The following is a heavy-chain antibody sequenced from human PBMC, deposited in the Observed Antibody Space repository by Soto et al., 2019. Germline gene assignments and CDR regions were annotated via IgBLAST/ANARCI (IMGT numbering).Heavy chain of an antibody. D-gene: IGHD3-3*01. Sequence: QLQLQESGPGLVKPSETLSLTCTVSGGSVSSGGSYWSWIRQPPGKGLEWIGYIYYTGSTTYSPSLMSRVTMSVDTSKNQFSLKLSSVTAADTAVYYCERDWTIMGYYGMDVWGQGTTVSVSS. CDR1: GGSVSSGGSY. J-gene: IGHJ6*02. CDR3: ERDWTIMGYYGMDV. V-gene: IGHV4-61*08. CDR2: IYYTGST.